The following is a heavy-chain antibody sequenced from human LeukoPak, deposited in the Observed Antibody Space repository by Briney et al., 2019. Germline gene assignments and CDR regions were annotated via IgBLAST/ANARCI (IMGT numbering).Heavy chain of an antibody. J-gene: IGHJ4*02. V-gene: IGHV3-72*01. CDR3: ATSQPNFPNVY. Sequence: GGSLRLSCAVSGFTFSDYGMHWVRRAPGKGLEWVGRTKYKAERYTTEYAASVKGRFTISRDESRNSLYLQMNRLTSEDTAVYYCATSQPNFPNVYWGQGTLVTVSS. D-gene: IGHD4/OR15-4a*01. CDR1: GFTFSDYG. CDR2: TKYKAERYTT.